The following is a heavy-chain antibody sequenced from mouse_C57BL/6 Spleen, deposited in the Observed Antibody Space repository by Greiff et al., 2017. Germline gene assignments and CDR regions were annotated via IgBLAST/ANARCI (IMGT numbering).Heavy chain of an antibody. D-gene: IGHD2-3*01. J-gene: IGHJ3*01. CDR3: ARSGWLLPWFAY. Sequence: VQLQQSGPELVKPGASVKMSCKASGYTFTDYNMHWVKQSHGKSLEWIGYINPNNGGTSYNQKFKGKATLTVNKSSSTAYMELRSLTSEDSAVYDCARSGWLLPWFAYWGQGTLVTVSA. V-gene: IGHV1-22*01. CDR2: INPNNGGT. CDR1: GYTFTDYN.